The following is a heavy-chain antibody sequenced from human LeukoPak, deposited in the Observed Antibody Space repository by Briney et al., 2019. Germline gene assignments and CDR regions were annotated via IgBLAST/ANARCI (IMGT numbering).Heavy chain of an antibody. CDR3: ARHGGSWAGENWFDP. CDR2: IYYSGST. D-gene: IGHD6-13*01. J-gene: IGHJ5*02. V-gene: IGHV4-39*01. CDR1: GGSISSSSYY. Sequence: SETLSLTCTVSGGSISSSSYYWGWIRQPPGKGLEWIGSIYYSGSTNYNPSLKSRVTISVDTSKNQFSLKLSSVTAADTAVYYCARHGGSWAGENWFDPWGQGTLVTVSS.